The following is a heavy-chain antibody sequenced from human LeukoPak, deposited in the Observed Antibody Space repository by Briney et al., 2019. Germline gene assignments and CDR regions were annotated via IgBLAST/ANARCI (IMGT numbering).Heavy chain of an antibody. J-gene: IGHJ5*02. Sequence: SETLSLTCTVSGGSISSGGYYWSWIRQHPGKGLGWIGYIYYSGSTYYNPSLKSRVTISVDTSKNQFSLKLSSVTAADTAVYYCARGGYGDYGVWFDPWGQGTLVTVSS. V-gene: IGHV4-31*03. CDR3: ARGGYGDYGVWFDP. D-gene: IGHD4-17*01. CDR2: IYYSGST. CDR1: GGSISSGGYY.